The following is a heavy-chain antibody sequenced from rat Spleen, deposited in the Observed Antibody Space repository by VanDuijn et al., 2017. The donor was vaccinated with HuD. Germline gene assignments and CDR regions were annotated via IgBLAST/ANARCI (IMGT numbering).Heavy chain of an antibody. CDR1: GFTFSNYY. CDR3: ASPLGTGDY. CDR2: ITTGGGNT. J-gene: IGHJ2*01. Sequence: EVQLVESGGGLVQPGRSMKLSCAASGFTFSNYYMAWVHQAPTKGLEWVASITTGGGNTYYRDSVKGRFIISRDNAKSTLYLQMDSLRSEDTATYYCASPLGTGDYWGQGVMVTVSS. D-gene: IGHD1-5*01. V-gene: IGHV5-25*01.